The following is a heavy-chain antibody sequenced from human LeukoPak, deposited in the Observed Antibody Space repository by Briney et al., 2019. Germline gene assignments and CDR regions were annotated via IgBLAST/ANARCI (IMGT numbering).Heavy chain of an antibody. J-gene: IGHJ4*02. CDR2: ISRSGSTI. Sequence: GGSLRLSCAASGFTFSDYYMSWIRQAPGKGLEWVSYISRSGSTIYYADSVKGRFTISRDNAKNSLYLQMNSLRAEDTAVYYCASSALYCGTTSCPSAGGQGTLVTVSS. CDR3: ASSALYCGTTSCPSA. CDR1: GFTFSDYY. V-gene: IGHV3-11*04. D-gene: IGHD2-2*01.